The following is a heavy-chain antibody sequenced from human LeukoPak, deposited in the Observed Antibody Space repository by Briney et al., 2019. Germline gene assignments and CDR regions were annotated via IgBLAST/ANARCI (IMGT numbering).Heavy chain of an antibody. V-gene: IGHV3-7*01. CDR3: ARDYYGSGSHDY. J-gene: IGHJ4*02. CDR1: GFTFGDYA. Sequence: GGSLRLSCTASGFTFGDYAMNWFRQAPGKGLEWVGNIKQDGSEKYYVDSVKGRFTISRDNAKNSLYLQMISLRAEDTAIYYCARDYYGSGSHDYWGQGTLVTVSS. D-gene: IGHD3-10*01. CDR2: IKQDGSEK.